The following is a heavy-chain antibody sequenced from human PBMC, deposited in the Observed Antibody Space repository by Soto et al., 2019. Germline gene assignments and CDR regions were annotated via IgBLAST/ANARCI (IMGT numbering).Heavy chain of an antibody. V-gene: IGHV1-18*01. CDR2: ININRGDV. Sequence: ASVKVSCKASGHSSTHNGISWVRRAPGQGLEWMGWININRGDVNHAPKFRGRVTLTTDTSTTTAYMELRGLRLDDTAVYFCATDDMNRGRFDFWGHGTLVTVSP. CDR3: ATDDMNRGRFDF. J-gene: IGHJ4*01. CDR1: GHSSTHNG.